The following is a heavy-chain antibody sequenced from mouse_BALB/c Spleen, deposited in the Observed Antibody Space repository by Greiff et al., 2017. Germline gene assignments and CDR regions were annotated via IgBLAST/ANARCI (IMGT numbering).Heavy chain of an antibody. V-gene: IGHV5-6-5*01. J-gene: IGHJ3*01. D-gene: IGHD1-1*01. Sequence: EVMLVESGGGLVKPGGSLKLSCAASGFTFSSYAMSWVRQTPEKRLEWVASISSGGSTYYPDSVKGRFTISRDNARNILYLQMSSLRSEDTAMYYCAREGGSSWFAYWGQGTLVTVSA. CDR3: AREGGSSWFAY. CDR1: GFTFSSYA. CDR2: ISSGGST.